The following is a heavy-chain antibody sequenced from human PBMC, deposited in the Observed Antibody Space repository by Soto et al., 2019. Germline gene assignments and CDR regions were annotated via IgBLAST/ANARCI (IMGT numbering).Heavy chain of an antibody. Sequence: ASVKVSCKASGYTFTSYGISWVRQAPGQGLEWMGWISAYNGNTNYAQKLQGRVTMTTDTSTSTAYMELRSLRSDDTAVYYCARRELEPTQDYYYYYGMDVWGRGTTVTVSS. D-gene: IGHD1-1*01. V-gene: IGHV1-18*01. CDR3: ARRELEPTQDYYYYYGMDV. CDR1: GYTFTSYG. J-gene: IGHJ6*02. CDR2: ISAYNGNT.